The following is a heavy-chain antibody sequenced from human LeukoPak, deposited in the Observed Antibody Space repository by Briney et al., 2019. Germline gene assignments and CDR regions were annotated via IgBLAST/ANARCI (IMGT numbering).Heavy chain of an antibody. CDR2: IYSGGST. CDR3: ARDATVTYYYHYGMDV. D-gene: IGHD4-11*01. V-gene: IGHV3-66*01. Sequence: GGSLRLSCAASGLTVSSNYMSWVRQAPGKGLEWVSVIYSGGSTYYADSVKGRFTISRDNSKNTLYLQMNSLRAEDTAVYYCARDATVTYYYHYGMDVWGQGTTVTVSS. CDR1: GLTVSSNY. J-gene: IGHJ6*02.